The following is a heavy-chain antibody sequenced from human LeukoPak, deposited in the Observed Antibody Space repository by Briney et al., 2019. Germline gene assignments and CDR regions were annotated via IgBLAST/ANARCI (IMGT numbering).Heavy chain of an antibody. V-gene: IGHV3-66*02. CDR2: IYSDGST. J-gene: IGHJ5*02. CDR1: GLSVSSNY. Sequence: GGSLRLSCAASGLSVSSNYMIWVRQAPGKGLEWGSVIYSDGSTYYADSVKGRFTISRDNSKMALYLQMNRLRIEDAAVYYGVFFWGSGWVDPWGQGTLVTVSS. CDR3: VFFWGSGWVDP. D-gene: IGHD3-16*01.